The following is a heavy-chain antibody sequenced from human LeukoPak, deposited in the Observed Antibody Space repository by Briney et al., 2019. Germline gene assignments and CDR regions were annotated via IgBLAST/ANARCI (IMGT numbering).Heavy chain of an antibody. CDR2: ISYDGSSK. CDR1: GFTFSSYA. Sequence: GGSLRLSCAASGFTFSSYAMHWVRQAPGKGLEWVAVISYDGSSKYYADSVKGRFTISRDNSKNTLYLQMNSLRAEDTAVYYCAKDSRAKVGATDFDYWGQGTLVTVSS. J-gene: IGHJ4*02. V-gene: IGHV3-30-3*01. D-gene: IGHD1-26*01. CDR3: AKDSRAKVGATDFDY.